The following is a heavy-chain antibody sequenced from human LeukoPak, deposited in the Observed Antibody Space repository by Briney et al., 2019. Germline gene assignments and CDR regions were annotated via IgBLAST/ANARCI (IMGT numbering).Heavy chain of an antibody. CDR1: GYTFTSYD. V-gene: IGHV1-8*03. D-gene: IGHD3-16*01. Sequence: ASVKASCKASGYTFTSYDINWVRQATGQGLEWMGWMNPNSGNTGYAQKFQGRVTITRNTSISTAYMELSSLRSEDTAVYYCARCPTWGDCFDYWGQGTLVTVSS. J-gene: IGHJ4*02. CDR2: MNPNSGNT. CDR3: ARCPTWGDCFDY.